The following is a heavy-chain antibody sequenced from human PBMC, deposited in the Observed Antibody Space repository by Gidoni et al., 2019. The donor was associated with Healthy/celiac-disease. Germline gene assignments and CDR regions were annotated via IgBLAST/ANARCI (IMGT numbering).Heavy chain of an antibody. CDR3: AKGKRPGAYYYGMDV. J-gene: IGHJ6*04. CDR2: ISWDGGST. Sequence: EVQLVESGGVVVQPGGSLRLSCAASGFTFDDYAMHWVRQAPGKGLEWVSLISWDGGSTYYADSVKGRFTISRDNSKNSLYLQMNSLRAEDTALYYCAKGKRPGAYYYGMDVWGKGTTVTVSS. CDR1: GFTFDDYA. V-gene: IGHV3-43D*03. D-gene: IGHD7-27*01.